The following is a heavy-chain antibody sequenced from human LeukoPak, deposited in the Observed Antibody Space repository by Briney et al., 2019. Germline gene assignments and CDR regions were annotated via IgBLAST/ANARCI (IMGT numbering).Heavy chain of an antibody. CDR3: SRENGAFSPFGY. CDR2: VSLSGLT. CDR1: GGSITSTNW. D-gene: IGHD2-8*01. V-gene: IGHV4-4*02. Sequence: PSETLSLTCGVSGGSITSTNWWSWVRQPPGQGLEWIGEVSLSGLTNYNPSLSSRVIMALDTSRNHLSLHLTSVTAADTAVYYCSRENGAFSPFGYWGQGYLVTVLS. J-gene: IGHJ4*02.